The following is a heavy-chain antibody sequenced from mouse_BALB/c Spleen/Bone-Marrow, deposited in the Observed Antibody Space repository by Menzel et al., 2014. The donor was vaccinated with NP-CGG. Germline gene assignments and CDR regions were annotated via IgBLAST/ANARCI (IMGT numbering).Heavy chain of an antibody. V-gene: IGHV7-3*02. J-gene: IGHJ2*01. D-gene: IGHD2-4*01. CDR2: IRNKANGYTT. Sequence: EVQLVESGGGLVQPGDSLRLSCATSGFTFTDYYMNWVRQPPGKALEWLGFIRNKANGYTTEYSASVKGRFTISRDNSQSILYLQMNTPRAEDSATYYCARDRGLTYFDYWGQGTTLTVSS. CDR1: GFTFTDYY. CDR3: ARDRGLTYFDY.